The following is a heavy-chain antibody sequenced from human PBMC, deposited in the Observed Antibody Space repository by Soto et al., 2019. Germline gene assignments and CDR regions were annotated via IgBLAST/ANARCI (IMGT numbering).Heavy chain of an antibody. CDR2: IIPIFGTA. D-gene: IGHD2-15*01. CDR1: VGTFSSYA. J-gene: IGHJ6*02. CDR3: AREVGCSGGSCYRLLNGMDV. V-gene: IGHV1-69*01. Sequence: VKVSCKASVGTFSSYAISWVRQAPGQGLEWMGGIIPIFGTANYAQKFQGRVTITADESTSTAYMELSSLRSEDTAVYYCAREVGCSGGSCYRLLNGMDVWGQGTTVTVSS.